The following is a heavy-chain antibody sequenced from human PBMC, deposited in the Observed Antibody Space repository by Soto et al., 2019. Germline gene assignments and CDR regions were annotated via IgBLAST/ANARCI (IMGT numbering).Heavy chain of an antibody. Sequence: GGSLRLSCAASGFTFSDYYMSWIRQAPGKGLEWVSYISSSSSYTNYADSVKGRFTISRDNAKNSLYLQMNSLRAEDTAVYYCARDQAVRWELHPNGDYYYYGMDVWGQGTTVTVSS. CDR2: ISSSSSYT. J-gene: IGHJ6*02. D-gene: IGHD1-26*01. CDR1: GFTFSDYY. CDR3: ARDQAVRWELHPNGDYYYYGMDV. V-gene: IGHV3-11*06.